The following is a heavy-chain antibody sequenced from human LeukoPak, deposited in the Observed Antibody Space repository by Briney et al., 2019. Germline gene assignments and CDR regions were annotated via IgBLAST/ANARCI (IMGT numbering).Heavy chain of an antibody. CDR1: GGSFSGYY. V-gene: IGHV4-34*01. D-gene: IGHD2-2*01. CDR2: INHSGSI. J-gene: IGHJ5*02. Sequence: PSETLSLTCAVYGGSFSGYYWSWIRQPPGKGLEWIGEINHSGSINYNPSLKSRVIISVDTSKNQFSLKLSSVTAADTAVYYCARVGYVGVVPAADNWFDPWGQGTLVTVSS. CDR3: ARVGYVGVVPAADNWFDP.